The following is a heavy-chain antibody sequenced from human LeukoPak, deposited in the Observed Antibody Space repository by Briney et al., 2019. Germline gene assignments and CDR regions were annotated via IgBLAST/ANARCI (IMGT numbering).Heavy chain of an antibody. Sequence: GGSLRLSCAASGFTFSSYGMHWVSQAPGKGLEWVAVTWYDGSNKYYADSVKGRFTISRDNSKNTLYLQMNSLRAEDTAVYYCAKVDCSGGSCSDDAFDIWGQGTMVTVSS. CDR3: AKVDCSGGSCSDDAFDI. D-gene: IGHD2-15*01. V-gene: IGHV3-30*02. J-gene: IGHJ3*02. CDR2: TWYDGSNK. CDR1: GFTFSSYG.